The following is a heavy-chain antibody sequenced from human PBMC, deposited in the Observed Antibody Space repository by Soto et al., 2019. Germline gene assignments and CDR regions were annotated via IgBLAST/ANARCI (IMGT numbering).Heavy chain of an antibody. CDR2: IYYSGST. CDR3: AMGVATISDY. D-gene: IGHD5-12*01. V-gene: IGHV4-59*01. J-gene: IGHJ4*02. CDR1: GGSINNYY. Sequence: SETLSLTCTVSGGSINNYYWSWIRQPPGKGLEWIGYIYYSGSTNYNPSLKSRVTISVDTSKNQFSLKLSSVTAADTAVYYCAMGVATISDYWGQGTLVTVSS.